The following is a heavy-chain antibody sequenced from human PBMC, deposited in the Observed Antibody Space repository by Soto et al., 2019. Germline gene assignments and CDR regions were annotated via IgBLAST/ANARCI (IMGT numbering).Heavy chain of an antibody. CDR1: GGSISSGGYY. V-gene: IGHV4-31*03. CDR3: ARTTDH. J-gene: IGHJ4*01. Sequence: PSETLSLTCTVSGGSISSGGYYWSWIRQHPGKGLEWIGYIYYSGSTYFNPSLKSRITIAVDTSKNQFSLKLSSVTAAETALYYCARTTDHWGHGTLVTVSS. D-gene: IGHD1-26*01. CDR2: IYYSGST.